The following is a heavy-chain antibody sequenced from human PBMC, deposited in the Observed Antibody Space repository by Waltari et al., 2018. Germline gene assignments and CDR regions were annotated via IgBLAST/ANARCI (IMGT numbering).Heavy chain of an antibody. Sequence: QVQLQQSGPGLVKPSQTLSLTCAISGDSVSSNSAAWNWIRQSPSRGLEWLGMTSYRSKWYNDYAVSVKSRITINPDTSKNQFSLQLNSVTPEDTAVYYCAREAPQIVVVNNYFDYWGQGTLVTVSS. CDR1: GDSVSSNSAA. D-gene: IGHD3-22*01. CDR3: AREAPQIVVVNNYFDY. CDR2: TSYRSKWYN. J-gene: IGHJ4*02. V-gene: IGHV6-1*01.